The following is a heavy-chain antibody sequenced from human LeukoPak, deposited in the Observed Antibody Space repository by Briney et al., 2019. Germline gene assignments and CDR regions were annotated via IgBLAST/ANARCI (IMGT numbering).Heavy chain of an antibody. J-gene: IGHJ4*02. V-gene: IGHV1-18*01. D-gene: IGHD3-10*01. CDR1: GYTFTSYG. CDR2: ISAYNGNT. CDR3: ARDGRTHYYGSGSYPAY. Sequence: ASVKVSCKASGYTFTSYGISWVRQAPGQGLEWMGWISAYNGNTNYAQKLQGRVTMTTDTSTSTAYVELRSLRSDDTAVYYCARDGRTHYYGSGSYPAYWGQGTLVTVSS.